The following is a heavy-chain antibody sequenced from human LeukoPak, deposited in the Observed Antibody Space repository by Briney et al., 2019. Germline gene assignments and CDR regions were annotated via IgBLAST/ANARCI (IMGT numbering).Heavy chain of an antibody. V-gene: IGHV4-34*01. J-gene: IGHJ4*02. D-gene: IGHD6-6*01. CDR2: INHSGST. CDR3: ATPNSSSSGGPLDY. Sequence: SETLSLTCAVYGGSFSGYYWSRVRQPPGKGLEWIGEINHSGSTNYNPSLKSRVTISVDTSKNQFSLKLSSVTAAATAVYYCATPNSSSSGGPLDYWGQGPLVTVSS. CDR1: GGSFSGYY.